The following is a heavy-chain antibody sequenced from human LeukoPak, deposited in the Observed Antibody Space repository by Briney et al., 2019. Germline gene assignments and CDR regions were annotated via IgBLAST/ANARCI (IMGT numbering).Heavy chain of an antibody. CDR3: ARDGYYDSSGYCYGGYYYYYGMDV. CDR1: GFTFSSYS. Sequence: PGGSLRLSCAASGFTFSSYSMNWVRQAPGKGLEWVSYISSSSSTIYYADSVKGRFTISRDNAKNSLYLQMNSLRDEDTAVYYCARDGYYDSSGYCYGGYYYYYGMDVWGQGTTVTVSS. D-gene: IGHD3-22*01. J-gene: IGHJ6*02. V-gene: IGHV3-48*02. CDR2: ISSSSSTI.